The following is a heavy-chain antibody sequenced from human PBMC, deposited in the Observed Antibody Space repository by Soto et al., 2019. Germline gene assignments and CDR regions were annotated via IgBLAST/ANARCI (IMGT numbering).Heavy chain of an antibody. CDR1: GGSISSYY. V-gene: IGHV4-59*01. J-gene: IGHJ4*02. CDR2: IYYSGGT. CDR3: ARAPSSGWKYYFDY. Sequence: SETLSLTCAVSGGSISSYYWNWIRQPPGKGLEWIGYIYYSGGTNYNPSLKSRVTISVDTSKNQFSLKLSSVTAADTAVYYCARAPSSGWKYYFDYWGQGTLVTVS. D-gene: IGHD6-19*01.